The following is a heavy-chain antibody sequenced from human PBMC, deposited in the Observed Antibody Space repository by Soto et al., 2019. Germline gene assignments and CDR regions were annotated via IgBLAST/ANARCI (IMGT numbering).Heavy chain of an antibody. CDR1: GFTFSSYW. Sequence: GESLKISCAASGFTFSSYWMHWVRQAPGKGLVWVSRINSDGSSTSYADSVKGRFTISRDNAKNTLYLQMNSLRAEDTAVYYCARDPQFGYYYGMDVWGQGTTVTVSS. V-gene: IGHV3-74*01. CDR2: INSDGSST. CDR3: ARDPQFGYYYGMDV. D-gene: IGHD3-10*01. J-gene: IGHJ6*02.